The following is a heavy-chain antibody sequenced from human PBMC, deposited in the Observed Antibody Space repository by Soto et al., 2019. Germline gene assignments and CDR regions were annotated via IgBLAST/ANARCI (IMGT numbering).Heavy chain of an antibody. Sequence: GGSLRLSCVASGFTFSSYAMSWVRQAPGKGLEWVSSISDSATNTYFADSVKGRFTMSRDNSKDTLYLQMNSLRPEDTAVYYCAKGGPRDGYKDFDYWGQGTPVTVSS. J-gene: IGHJ4*02. CDR1: GFTFSSYA. CDR3: AKGGPRDGYKDFDY. D-gene: IGHD5-12*01. V-gene: IGHV3-23*01. CDR2: ISDSATNT.